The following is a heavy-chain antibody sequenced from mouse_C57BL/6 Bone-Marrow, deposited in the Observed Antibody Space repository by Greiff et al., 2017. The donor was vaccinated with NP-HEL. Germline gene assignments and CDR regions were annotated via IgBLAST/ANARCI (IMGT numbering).Heavy chain of an antibody. CDR2: IWSGGST. V-gene: IGHV2-2*01. CDR1: GFSLTSYG. D-gene: IGHD4-1*01. Sequence: VQLVESGPGLVQPSQSLSITCTVSGFSLTSYGVHWVRQSPGKGLEWLGVIWSGGSTDYNAAFISRLSISKDNSKSQVFFKMNSLQADDTAIYYCARGGLAYAMDYWGQGTSVTVSS. CDR3: ARGGLAYAMDY. J-gene: IGHJ4*01.